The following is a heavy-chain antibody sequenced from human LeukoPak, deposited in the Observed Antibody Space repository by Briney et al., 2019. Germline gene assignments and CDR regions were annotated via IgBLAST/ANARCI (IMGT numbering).Heavy chain of an antibody. CDR3: ASHYGSGSYYGFDY. CDR2: ISGSGGST. Sequence: GRSLRLSCAASGFTFSSYAMSWVRQAPGKGLEWVSAISGSGGSTYYADSVKGRFTISRDNSKNTLYLQMNSLRAEDTAVYYCASHYGSGSYYGFDYWGQGTLVTVSS. V-gene: IGHV3-23*01. CDR1: GFTFSSYA. D-gene: IGHD3-10*01. J-gene: IGHJ4*02.